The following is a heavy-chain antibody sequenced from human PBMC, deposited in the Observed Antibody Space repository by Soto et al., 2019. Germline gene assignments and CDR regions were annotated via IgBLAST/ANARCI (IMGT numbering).Heavy chain of an antibody. Sequence: GGSLRLSCAASGFTVSSNYMSWVRQAPGKGLEWVSVIYSGGSTYYADSVKGRFTISRDNSKNTLYLQMNSLRAEDTAVYYCARGTAFGVETTDNWFDPWGQGTLVTVSS. D-gene: IGHD3-3*01. CDR3: ARGTAFGVETTDNWFDP. CDR1: GFTVSSNY. CDR2: IYSGGST. J-gene: IGHJ5*02. V-gene: IGHV3-66*01.